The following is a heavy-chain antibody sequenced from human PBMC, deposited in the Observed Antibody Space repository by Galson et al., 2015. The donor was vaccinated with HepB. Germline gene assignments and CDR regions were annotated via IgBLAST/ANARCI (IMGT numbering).Heavy chain of an antibody. CDR2: TSSDGRSE. CDR1: GLTISSFD. V-gene: IGHV3-30*18. J-gene: IGHJ4*02. Sequence: SLRLSCAASGLTISSFDIHWVRQAPGKGLEWVGVTSSDGRSEWYGDSVRGRFAVSRDNSRNTVFLQMNGLRREDTALYYCAKDTSVTTGWYDGRDHWGQGTLVTVSP. D-gene: IGHD6-19*01. CDR3: AKDTSVTTGWYDGRDH.